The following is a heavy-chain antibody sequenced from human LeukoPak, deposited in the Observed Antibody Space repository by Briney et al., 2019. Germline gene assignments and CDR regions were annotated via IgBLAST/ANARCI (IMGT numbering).Heavy chain of an antibody. CDR1: GGSISNYY. CDR2: IFDSGDT. Sequence: SETLSLTCTVSGGSISNYYWRWIRQPPGKGLEWIAYIFDSGDTRYNPSLESRVTISVDMSKNQFSLKLNSVTAADTAVYYCARHPLRGGFDYWGQGTLVTVSS. J-gene: IGHJ4*02. CDR3: ARHPLRGGFDY. V-gene: IGHV4-59*08.